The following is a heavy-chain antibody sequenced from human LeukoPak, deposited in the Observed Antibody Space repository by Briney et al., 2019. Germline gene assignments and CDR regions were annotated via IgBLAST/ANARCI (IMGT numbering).Heavy chain of an antibody. CDR3: ARPQHGDLYAFDI. J-gene: IGHJ3*02. V-gene: IGHV3-74*01. Sequence: GGSLRLSCAASGFTFSSFWMHWVRQAPGKGRVWVSRVNGDGSSTTYADSVKGRLTISRDSAKNTAYLQMNSLGAEDTAVYYCARPQHGDLYAFDIWGHGTMVTVSS. CDR2: VNGDGSST. CDR1: GFTFSSFW. D-gene: IGHD4-17*01.